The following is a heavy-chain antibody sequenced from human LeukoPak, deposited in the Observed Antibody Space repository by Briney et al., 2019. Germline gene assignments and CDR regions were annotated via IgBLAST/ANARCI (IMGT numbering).Heavy chain of an antibody. CDR3: VTYWNNGY. V-gene: IGHV3-53*01. J-gene: IGHJ4*02. CDR2: IYTGGVT. D-gene: IGHD1/OR15-1a*01. CDR1: GFTFSNSY. Sequence: GGSLRLSCAASGFTFSNSYMSWVRQAPGKGLEWVSVIYTGGVTSYADSVKGRFTISRDNPKNILYLQMNSLRVEDTAVYYCVTYWNNGYWGQGTLVTVSS.